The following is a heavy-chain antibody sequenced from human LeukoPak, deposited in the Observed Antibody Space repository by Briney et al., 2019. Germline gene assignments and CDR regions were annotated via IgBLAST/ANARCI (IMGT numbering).Heavy chain of an antibody. CDR3: AREGEAAAGDLDY. CDR2: ISSSSSYI. CDR1: GFTFSSYS. Sequence: GGSLRLSCAASGFTFSSYSMNWVRQAPGKGLEWVSSISSSSSYIYYADSVKGRFTISRDNAKNSLYLQMNSLRAEDTAVYYCAREGEAAAGDLDYWGQGTLVTVSS. V-gene: IGHV3-21*01. D-gene: IGHD6-13*01. J-gene: IGHJ4*02.